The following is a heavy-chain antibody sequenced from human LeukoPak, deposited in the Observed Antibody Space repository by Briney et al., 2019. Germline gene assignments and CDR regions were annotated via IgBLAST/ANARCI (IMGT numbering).Heavy chain of an antibody. CDR1: GVSFSGYY. CDR3: ARARADSGSGGGDCLFDY. Sequence: PSETLSLTCAVYGVSFSGYYWSWIRQPPGKGLEWIGEINHSGSTNYNPSLKSRVTISVDTSKNQFSLKLSSVTAADTAVYYCARARADSGSGGGDCLFDYWGQGTLVTVSS. V-gene: IGHV4-34*01. D-gene: IGHD2-21*02. J-gene: IGHJ4*02. CDR2: INHSGST.